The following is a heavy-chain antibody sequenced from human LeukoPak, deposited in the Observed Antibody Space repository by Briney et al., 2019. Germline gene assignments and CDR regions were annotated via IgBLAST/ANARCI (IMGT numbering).Heavy chain of an antibody. CDR1: GYTFTGYY. D-gene: IGHD6-6*01. V-gene: IGHV1-2*02. CDR3: ARDFEYSSSPPPLFYFDY. Sequence: GASVKVSCKASGYTFTGYYMRWVRQAPGQGLEWMGWINPNSGGTNYAQKFQGRVTMTRDTSISTAYMELSRLRSDDTAVYYCARDFEYSSSPPPLFYFDYWGQGTLVTVSS. J-gene: IGHJ4*02. CDR2: INPNSGGT.